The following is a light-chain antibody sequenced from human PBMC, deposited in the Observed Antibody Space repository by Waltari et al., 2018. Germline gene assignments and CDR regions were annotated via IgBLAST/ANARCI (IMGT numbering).Light chain of an antibody. CDR3: QVWDSSTAV. J-gene: IGLJ7*01. V-gene: IGLV3-9*01. CDR1: NIGGTT. Sequence: SYDLTQPLSVSVALGQTARITCGGNNIGGTTVHWYQQKPGQAPLLVIYRDKNRPPRIPERFSGSNSENTATLTITGAQGADEADYYCQVWDSSTAVFGGGTQLTVL. CDR2: RDK.